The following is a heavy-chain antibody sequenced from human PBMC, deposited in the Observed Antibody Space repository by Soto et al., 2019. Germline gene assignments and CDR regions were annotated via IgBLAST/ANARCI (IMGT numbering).Heavy chain of an antibody. CDR2: ISYDGSNK. V-gene: IGHV3-30-3*01. Sequence: QVQLVESGGGVVQPGRSLRLSCAASGFTFSSYAMHWVRQAPGKGLEWVAVISYDGSNKYYADSVKGRFTISRDNSKNTLYLQMNSLRAEDTAVYYCARGGYSYVFHYYGMDVWGQGTTVTVSS. D-gene: IGHD5-18*01. CDR1: GFTFSSYA. CDR3: ARGGYSYVFHYYGMDV. J-gene: IGHJ6*02.